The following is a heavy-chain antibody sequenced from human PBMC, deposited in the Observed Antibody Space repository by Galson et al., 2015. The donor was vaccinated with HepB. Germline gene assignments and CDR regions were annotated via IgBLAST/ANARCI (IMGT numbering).Heavy chain of an antibody. Sequence: ETLSLTCAVSGGSFTDFSWSWVRQSPGKGLEWLGEINHRGRTNYNPSLASRVSMLVDTSKKQFSLKSSSVTAADTAVYYCASDPASAWDLWGQGTLVTVSS. D-gene: IGHD3-16*01. J-gene: IGHJ5*02. V-gene: IGHV4-34*01. CDR3: ASDPASAWDL. CDR1: GGSFTDFS. CDR2: INHRGRT.